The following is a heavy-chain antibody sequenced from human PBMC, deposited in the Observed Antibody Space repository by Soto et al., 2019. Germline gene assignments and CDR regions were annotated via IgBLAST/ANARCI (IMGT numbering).Heavy chain of an antibody. V-gene: IGHV4-30-2*01. CDR2: MYHSGNT. D-gene: IGHD2-2*01. Sequence: QLQLQESGSGLVKPSQTLSLTCAVSGGSISSCGYSWSWIRQPPGKGLEWIGYMYHSGNTYYTPSLESRVTISIDRSKNQFSLKLSSVTAADTAVYYCARVPDYWGQGILVTVSS. J-gene: IGHJ4*02. CDR3: ARVPDY. CDR1: GGSISSCGYS.